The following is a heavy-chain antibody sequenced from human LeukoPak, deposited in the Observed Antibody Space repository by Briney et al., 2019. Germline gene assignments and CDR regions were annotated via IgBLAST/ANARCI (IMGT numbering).Heavy chain of an antibody. J-gene: IGHJ3*02. CDR3: AKGDWNYRAVGAFDI. V-gene: IGHV3-23*01. Sequence: GGSLRLSCAASGFTFSSYAMSWVRKAPGKGLEWVSAISGSGGSTYYADSVKGRFTISRDNSKNTLYLQMNSLRAEDTAVYYCAKGDWNYRAVGAFDIWGQGTMVTVSS. CDR2: ISGSGGST. CDR1: GFTFSSYA. D-gene: IGHD1-7*01.